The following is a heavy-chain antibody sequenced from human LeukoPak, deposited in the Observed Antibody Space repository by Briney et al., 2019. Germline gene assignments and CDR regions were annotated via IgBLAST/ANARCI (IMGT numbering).Heavy chain of an antibody. CDR3: ASGWALS. V-gene: IGHV6-1*01. CDR1: GDSVSNKNGA. J-gene: IGHJ5*02. Sequence: SQTLSLTCDVSGDSVSNKNGAWNWLRQSPSRGLEWLGRTYFRSEWHTDYAVSVKGRIAITADTSKNQFSLQLASVAPEDTAVYYCASGWALSWGQGSLVTVFS. D-gene: IGHD1-26*01. CDR2: TYFRSEWHT.